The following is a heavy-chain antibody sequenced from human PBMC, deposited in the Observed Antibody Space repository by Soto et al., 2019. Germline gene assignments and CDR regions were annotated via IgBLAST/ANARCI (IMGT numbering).Heavy chain of an antibody. CDR1: GGSLSSYP. Sequence: QVQLLQSGSEVKKPGSSVKVSCRASGGSLSSYPVTWVRQAPGQGLEWMGRIIPIVGLTNYAQKFQGRVTITADKSTSTAYMELISRRSDDSAVYYCARPTGGHDAGGNYMDVWGKGTTVIVSS. CDR2: IIPIVGLT. CDR3: ARPTGGHDAGGNYMDV. V-gene: IGHV1-69*02. J-gene: IGHJ6*03. D-gene: IGHD2-8*02.